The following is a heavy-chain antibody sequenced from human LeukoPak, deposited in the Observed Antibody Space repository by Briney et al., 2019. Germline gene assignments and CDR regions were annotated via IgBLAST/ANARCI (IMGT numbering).Heavy chain of an antibody. CDR3: ASGLWFGERGY. Sequence: EASVKVSCKASGYTFIGYYVHWVRQAPGQGLEWMGWVNPNSGGTDYAQKFQGRITMTRETSISTAYMELNSLRSDDTAVYYCASGLWFGERGYWGQGTLVTVSS. J-gene: IGHJ4*02. V-gene: IGHV1-2*02. CDR1: GYTFIGYY. D-gene: IGHD3-10*01. CDR2: VNPNSGGT.